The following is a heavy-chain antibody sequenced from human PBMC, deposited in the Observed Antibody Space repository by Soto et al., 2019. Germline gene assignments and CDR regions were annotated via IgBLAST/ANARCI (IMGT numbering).Heavy chain of an antibody. J-gene: IGHJ6*02. V-gene: IGHV4-31*03. D-gene: IGHD5-18*01. Sequence: QVQLQESGPGLVKPSQTLSLTCTVSGGSIRSGGSSWSWVRQTPRRAREWIGNIYYSGNTYYNPSLKSRLTISVDTSKNQFSLNLSSVTAADTAVYYCARDRLMATAGTARHYFGLDVWGQGTTVTVSS. CDR2: IYYSGNT. CDR1: GGSIRSGGSS. CDR3: ARDRLMATAGTARHYFGLDV.